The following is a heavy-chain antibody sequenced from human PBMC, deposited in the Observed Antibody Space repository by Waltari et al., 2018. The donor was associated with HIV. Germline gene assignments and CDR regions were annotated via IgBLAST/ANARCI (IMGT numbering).Heavy chain of an antibody. CDR3: ARFVGSSWVHGMDV. V-gene: IGHV4-4*07. D-gene: IGHD6-13*01. Sequence: QVQLQESGPGLVKPSETLSLTCTVSGGSISSYYWSWIRQPAGKGLEWIGRIYTSGGTNYNPTPKRRGTMSVDTSKNQFSLKLSSVTAADTAVYYCARFVGSSWVHGMDVWGQGTTVTVSS. CDR1: GGSISSYY. CDR2: IYTSGGT. J-gene: IGHJ6*02.